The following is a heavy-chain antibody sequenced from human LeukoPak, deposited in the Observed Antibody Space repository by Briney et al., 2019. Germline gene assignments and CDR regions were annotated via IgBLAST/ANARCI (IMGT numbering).Heavy chain of an antibody. D-gene: IGHD2-15*01. J-gene: IGHJ5*02. CDR3: GKDVQGPGWNWVDP. CDR2: ISGSGGST. CDR1: GFTFSSYA. V-gene: IGHV3-23*01. Sequence: GGSLRLSCAASGFTFSSYAMGWVRQAPGKGLEWVSVISGSGGSTYHADSVKGRFAISRDDYKNTLYLQMNSRRADDTAVYYCGKDVQGPGWNWVDPWGQGTLVTVSS.